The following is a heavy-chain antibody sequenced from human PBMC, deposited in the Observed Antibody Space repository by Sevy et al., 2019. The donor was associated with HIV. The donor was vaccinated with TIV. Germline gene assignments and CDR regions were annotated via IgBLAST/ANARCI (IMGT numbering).Heavy chain of an antibody. V-gene: IGHV3-53*01. Sequence: GGSLRFSCAASGFTVSSNYMSWVRQAPGKGLEWVSVIYSGGSTYYADSVKGRFTISRDNSKNTLYLQMNSLRAEETAVYYCAREKQNIEFRDKGALDYWGQGTLVTVSS. CDR2: IYSGGST. CDR1: GFTVSSNY. D-gene: IGHD5-12*01. J-gene: IGHJ4*02. CDR3: AREKQNIEFRDKGALDY.